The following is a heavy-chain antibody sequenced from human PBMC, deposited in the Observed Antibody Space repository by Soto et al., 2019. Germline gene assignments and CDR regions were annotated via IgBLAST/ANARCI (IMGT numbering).Heavy chain of an antibody. CDR1: GFTFSNSA. Sequence: PGGSLRLSCAASGFTFSNSAMSWVRQAPGKGLEWVSAITSSGGSTYYADSVKGRFTISRDNSKNTLSLQMNSLRAEDTAVYYCARESEDLTSNFDYWGQGTLVTVSS. CDR3: ARESEDLTSNFDY. V-gene: IGHV3-23*01. CDR2: ITSSGGST. J-gene: IGHJ4*02.